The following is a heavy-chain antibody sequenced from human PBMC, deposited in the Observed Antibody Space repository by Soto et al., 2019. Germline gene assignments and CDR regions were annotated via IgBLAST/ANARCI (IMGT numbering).Heavy chain of an antibody. CDR1: GYSFTSYW. CDR3: ARHSEDTVTPDF. J-gene: IGHJ4*02. Sequence: PVESLKISCNGSGYSFTSYWIGWVRQMPWKGLEWMGIIYPGDSETRYRPSFQGQVTISADKSISTAYLQWSSLEASDTAMYYCARHSEDTVTPDFWGQGTLVTVSS. CDR2: IYPGDSET. D-gene: IGHD4-17*01. V-gene: IGHV5-51*01.